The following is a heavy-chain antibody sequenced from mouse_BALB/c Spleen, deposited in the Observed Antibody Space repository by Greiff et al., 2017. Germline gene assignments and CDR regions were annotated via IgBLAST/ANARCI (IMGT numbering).Heavy chain of an antibody. D-gene: IGHD1-1*01. CDR1: GFNIKDYY. V-gene: IGHV14-4*02. Sequence: EVHLVESGAELVRSGASVKLSCTASGFNIKDYYMHWVKQRPEQGLEWIGWIDPENGDTEYAPKFQGKATMTADTSSNTAYLQLSSLTSEDTAVYYCNAGQFITTVVPDWGQGTSVTVSS. CDR3: NAGQFITTVVPD. J-gene: IGHJ4*01. CDR2: IDPENGDT.